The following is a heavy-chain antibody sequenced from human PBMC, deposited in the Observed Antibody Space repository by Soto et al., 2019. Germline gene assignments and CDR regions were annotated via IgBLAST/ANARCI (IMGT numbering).Heavy chain of an antibody. CDR3: AKDRQPDGIWTFDS. CDR2: IGCCSGSGT. CDR1: GDSFSTYT. D-gene: IGHD3-9*01. J-gene: IGHJ4*02. Sequence: PAGSLTLACAACGDSFSTYTMNGVRKAPGKGLEWVSGIGCCSGSGTYYADFVKGRFTISRDNSKNMVFLQMNGLRAEDTAVYYCAKDRQPDGIWTFDSWGQGTPVTVSS. V-gene: IGHV3-23*01.